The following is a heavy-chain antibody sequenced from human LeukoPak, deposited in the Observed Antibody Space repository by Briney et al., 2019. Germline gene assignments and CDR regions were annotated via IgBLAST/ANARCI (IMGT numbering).Heavy chain of an antibody. CDR2: IYYSGST. D-gene: IGHD2-21*02. V-gene: IGHV4-59*01. J-gene: IGHJ4*02. CDR1: GGSISSYY. CDR3: ARGGDCGGDCRARPLYYFDY. Sequence: PSETLSLTCTVSGGSISSYYWSWIRQPPGKGLEWIGYIYYSGSTNYNPFLKSRVTISVDTSKNQFSLKLSSVTAADTAVYYCARGGDCGGDCRARPLYYFDYWGQGTLVTVSS.